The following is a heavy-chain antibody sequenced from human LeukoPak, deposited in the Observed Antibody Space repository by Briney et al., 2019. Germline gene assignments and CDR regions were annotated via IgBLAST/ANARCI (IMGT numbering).Heavy chain of an antibody. D-gene: IGHD6-19*01. J-gene: IGHJ4*02. CDR1: GGSISSYY. V-gene: IGHV4-59*01. CDR2: IYYSGST. Sequence: PSETLSLTCTVSGGSISSYYWSWIRQPPGKGLEWIGYIYYSGSTNYNPSLKSRVTISVDTSKNQFSLKLSSVTAADTAVYYYARGGIAVAGTVPLFDYWGQGTLVTVSS. CDR3: ARGGIAVAGTVPLFDY.